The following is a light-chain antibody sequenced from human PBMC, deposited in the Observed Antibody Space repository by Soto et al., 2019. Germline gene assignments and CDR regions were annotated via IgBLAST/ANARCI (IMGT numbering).Light chain of an antibody. V-gene: IGLV2-14*01. CDR1: SSDVVGYNY. Sequence: QSALTQPASVSGSPGQSITISCTGTSSDVVGYNYVSWYQQHPGKAPKLMIYDVSNRPSGVSNRFSGSKSGNPASLTISGLHAEDEADYYCSSYTSSSTLFYVFGTGTKLTVL. CDR3: SSYTSSSTLFYV. J-gene: IGLJ1*01. CDR2: DVS.